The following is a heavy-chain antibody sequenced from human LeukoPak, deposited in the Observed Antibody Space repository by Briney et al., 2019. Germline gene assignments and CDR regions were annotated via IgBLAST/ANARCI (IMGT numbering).Heavy chain of an antibody. CDR2: IIPILGIA. CDR1: GGTFSSYA. CDR3: ARGGVYSGYDHYYYYGMDV. J-gene: IGHJ6*02. V-gene: IGHV1-69*04. Sequence: ASVKVSCKASGGTFSSYAISWVRQAPGQGLEWMGRIIPILGIANYAQKFQGRVTTTADKSTSTAYMELSSLRSEDTAVYYCARGGVYSGYDHYYYYGMDVWGQGTTVTVSS. D-gene: IGHD5-12*01.